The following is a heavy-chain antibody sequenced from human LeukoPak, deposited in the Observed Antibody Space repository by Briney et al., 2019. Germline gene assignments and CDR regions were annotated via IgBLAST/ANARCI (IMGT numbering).Heavy chain of an antibody. V-gene: IGHV1-69*04. J-gene: IGHJ6*02. CDR1: GGTFSSYA. CDR3: ARVARGYSGYDPYYYYYGMDV. D-gene: IGHD5-12*01. Sequence: ASVKVSCKASGGTFSSYAISWVRQAPGQGLEWMGRIIPILGIANYAQKFQGRVTITADKSTSTAYMELSSLRSEDTAVYYCARVARGYSGYDPYYYYYGMDVWGQGTTVTVSS. CDR2: IIPILGIA.